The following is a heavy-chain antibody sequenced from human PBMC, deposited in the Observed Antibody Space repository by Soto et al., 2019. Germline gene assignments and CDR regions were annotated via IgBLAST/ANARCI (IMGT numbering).Heavy chain of an antibody. V-gene: IGHV4-4*02. CDR2: IYHSGST. D-gene: IGHD2-21*02. CDR1: GGSISSSHW. J-gene: IGHJ6*02. Sequence: TLSLTCAVSGGSISSSHWWGWVRQAPGKGLEWIGEIYHSGSTNYNPSLKSRITMSVDKSKNQFSVNLSSVTAADTAVYYGVRDADETAIVPAPWLVWGRGTMVTVSS. CDR3: VRDADETAIVPAPWLV.